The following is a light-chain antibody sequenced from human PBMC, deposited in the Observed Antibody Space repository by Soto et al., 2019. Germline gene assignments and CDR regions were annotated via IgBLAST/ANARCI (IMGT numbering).Light chain of an antibody. Sequence: EIVMTQSPVTLSVSPGERATLSCRASQTISSNLAWYQEKPGQAPRLLIYGTSTRATGIPARFSGSGSGTEFTLTISSLQSEDFAVYYCQHYNNWTPLYTFGQGTKLESK. V-gene: IGKV3-15*01. J-gene: IGKJ2*01. CDR2: GTS. CDR1: QTISSN. CDR3: QHYNNWTPLYT.